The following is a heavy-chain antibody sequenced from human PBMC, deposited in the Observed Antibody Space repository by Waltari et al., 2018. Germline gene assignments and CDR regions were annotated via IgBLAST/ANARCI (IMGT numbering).Heavy chain of an antibody. CDR2: GYSTGIS. V-gene: IGHV4-39*01. CDR3: AIHRRLTAPFDS. CDR1: GASISSASYY. Sequence: QVQLQESGPGLVKPSETLSLTCTVSGASISSASYYWGWIRQPPGKGLEWLGYGYSTGISYYNPSLKSRVALSMDTAKSQFSLNLRSLTATDTAIYYCAIHRRLTAPFDSWGQGILITVSS. J-gene: IGHJ4*02. D-gene: IGHD2-21*02.